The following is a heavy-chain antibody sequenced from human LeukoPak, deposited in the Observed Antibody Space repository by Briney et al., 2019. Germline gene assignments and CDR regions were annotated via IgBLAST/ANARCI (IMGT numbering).Heavy chain of an antibody. CDR2: IYPGDSDT. Sequence: GESLKISCKGSGYSFTSYWIGWVRQMPGEGLEWMGIIYPGDSDTRYSPSFQGQVTISADKSISTAYLQWSSLKASDTAMYYCARPGIQHHSGFDYWGQGTLVTVSS. J-gene: IGHJ4*02. D-gene: IGHD5-18*01. CDR3: ARPGIQHHSGFDY. V-gene: IGHV5-51*01. CDR1: GYSFTSYW.